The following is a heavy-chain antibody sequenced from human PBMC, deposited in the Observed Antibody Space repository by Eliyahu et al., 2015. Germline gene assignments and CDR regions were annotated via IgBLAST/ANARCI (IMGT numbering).Heavy chain of an antibody. D-gene: IGHD5-18*01. CDR3: GRQPNSGRYRYFEH. V-gene: IGHV5-51*01. CDR1: GYSFPNYW. Sequence: EVQLVQSGAEVXKSGDSLKISCKTSGYSFPNYWIGWVRQVPGKGLEWMGRIYPGDSDTTSSPAFQGXVTMSVDRSISTAYLEWSSLKASDTGVYFCGRQPNSGRYRYFEHWGQGTLVTVSS. CDR2: IYPGDSDT. J-gene: IGHJ1*01.